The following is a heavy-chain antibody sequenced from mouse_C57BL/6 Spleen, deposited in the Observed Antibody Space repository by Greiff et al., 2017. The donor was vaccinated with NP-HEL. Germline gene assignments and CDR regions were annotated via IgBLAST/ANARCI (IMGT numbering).Heavy chain of an antibody. Sequence: VQLKESEGGLVQPGSSMKLSCTASGFTFSDYYMAWVRQVPEKGLEWVANINYDGSSTYYLDSLKSRFIISRDNAKNILYLQMSSLKSEDTATYYCARVYYGSLYFDYWGQGTTLTVSS. CDR2: INYDGSST. D-gene: IGHD1-1*01. CDR3: ARVYYGSLYFDY. J-gene: IGHJ2*01. V-gene: IGHV5-16*01. CDR1: GFTFSDYY.